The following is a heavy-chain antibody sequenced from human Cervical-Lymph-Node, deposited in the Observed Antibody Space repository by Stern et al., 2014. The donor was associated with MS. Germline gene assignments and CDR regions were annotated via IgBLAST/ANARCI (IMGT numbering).Heavy chain of an antibody. CDR3: ARMMQHLAGDAFDV. CDR1: GFSLSNARMG. J-gene: IGHJ3*01. V-gene: IGHV2-26*01. CDR2: LFSNDAK. Sequence: QVTLRESGPVLAKPTETLTLTCTVSGFSLSNARMGVSWIRQPPGKALEWLVHLFSNDAKSYHTSLKGRLTTSKDTSKRAVGLTMTHMDPADTATYYCARMMQHLAGDAFDVWGQGTMVTVSS.